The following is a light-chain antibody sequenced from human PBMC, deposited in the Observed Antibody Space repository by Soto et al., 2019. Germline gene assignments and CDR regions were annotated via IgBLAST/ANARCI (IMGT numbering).Light chain of an antibody. CDR1: QVITNY. Sequence: DIQMTQSPSSLSASVGDRVTIACRTSQVITNYLAWYQQRPGQAPKLLIYDASTLQTGVPSRISGSGSGTDFTLTISSLQPEDFATYYCQNYYSVPITFGQGTRLDIK. CDR3: QNYYSVPIT. V-gene: IGKV1-27*01. CDR2: DAS. J-gene: IGKJ5*01.